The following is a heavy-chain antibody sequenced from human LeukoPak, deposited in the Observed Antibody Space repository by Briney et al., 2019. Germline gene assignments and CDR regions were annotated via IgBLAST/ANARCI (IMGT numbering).Heavy chain of an antibody. D-gene: IGHD5-18*01. CDR3: ARVISRGYSYGFGY. CDR2: ISAYNGNT. V-gene: IGHV1-18*01. CDR1: GYTFTSYG. J-gene: IGHJ4*02. Sequence: ASVKVSFKASGYTFTSYGISWVRQAPGQGLEWMGWISAYNGNTNYAQKLQGRVTMTTDTSTSTAYMELRSLRSDDTAVYYCARVISRGYSYGFGYWGQGTLVTVSS.